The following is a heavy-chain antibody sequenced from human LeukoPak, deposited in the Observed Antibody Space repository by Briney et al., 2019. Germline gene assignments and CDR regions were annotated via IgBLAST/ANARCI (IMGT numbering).Heavy chain of an antibody. D-gene: IGHD6-13*01. CDR3: AREGIAAGRYFDY. CDR2: MNPNSGNT. Sequence: ASVKVSCKASGGTFSSCAITWVRQATGQGLEWMGWMNPNSGNTGYAQKFQGRVTITRNTSISTAYMELSSLRSEDTAVYYCAREGIAAGRYFDYWGQGTLVTVSS. CDR1: GGTFSSCA. V-gene: IGHV1-8*03. J-gene: IGHJ4*02.